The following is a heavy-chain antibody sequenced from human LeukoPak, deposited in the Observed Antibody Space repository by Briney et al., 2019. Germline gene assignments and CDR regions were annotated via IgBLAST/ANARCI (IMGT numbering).Heavy chain of an antibody. CDR2: IYYSGST. CDR1: GGSISSYY. J-gene: IGHJ4*02. D-gene: IGHD5-18*01. V-gene: IGHV4-59*08. CDR3: ARQSKMTAIRSY. Sequence: SETLSLTCTVSGGSISSYYWSWIRQPPGKGLEWIGYIYYSGSTYYNPSLKSRVTISVDTSKDQFSLKLSSVTAADTAVYYCARQSKMTAIRSYWGQGTLVTVSS.